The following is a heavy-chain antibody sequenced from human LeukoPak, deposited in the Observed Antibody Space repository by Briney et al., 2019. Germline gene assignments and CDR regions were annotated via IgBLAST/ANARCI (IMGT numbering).Heavy chain of an antibody. CDR1: GFTFGDYA. D-gene: IGHD3-3*01. J-gene: IGHJ4*02. CDR2: IYSGGST. Sequence: GGSLRLSCTASGFTFGDYAMSWVRQAPGKGLEWVSVIYSGGSTYYADSVKGRFTISRDNSKNTLYLQMNSLRAEDTAVYYCAREVRGYDFWSGYSGNYFDYWGQGTLVTVSS. V-gene: IGHV3-53*01. CDR3: AREVRGYDFWSGYSGNYFDY.